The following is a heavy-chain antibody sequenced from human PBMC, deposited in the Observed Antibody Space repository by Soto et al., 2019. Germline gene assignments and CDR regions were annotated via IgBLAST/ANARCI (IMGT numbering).Heavy chain of an antibody. D-gene: IGHD3-22*01. J-gene: IGHJ4*02. Sequence: QVQLVQSGAEVKKPGASVKVSCKASGYTFTIYGISWVRLAPGQGFEWMGWSSGYNANTDYAQNLQDRVTLTTDASTSSVYREMGSRRSDVTAVYYCARVDYYYSIGDYGYWGQGTLISGSS. CDR1: GYTFTIYG. V-gene: IGHV1-18*04. CDR2: SSGYNANT. CDR3: ARVDYYYSIGDYGY.